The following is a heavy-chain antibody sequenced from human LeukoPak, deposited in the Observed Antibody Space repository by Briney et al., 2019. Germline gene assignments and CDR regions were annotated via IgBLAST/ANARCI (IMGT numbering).Heavy chain of an antibody. J-gene: IGHJ6*03. V-gene: IGHV1-2*02. D-gene: IGHD2-21*01. CDR3: ARDRYCGGDCYHYYYYYMDV. Sequence: ASVKVSCKASGYTFTGYYMHWVRQAPGQGLEWMGWINPNSGGTNYAQKFQGRVTMTRDTSISTAYMELSRLRSDDTAVYYCARDRYCGGDCYHYYYYYMDVWGKGTTVTVSS. CDR2: INPNSGGT. CDR1: GYTFTGYY.